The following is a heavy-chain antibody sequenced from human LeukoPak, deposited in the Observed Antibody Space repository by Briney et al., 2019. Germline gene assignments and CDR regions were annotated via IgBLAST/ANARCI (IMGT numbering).Heavy chain of an antibody. CDR2: IKSKTDGGTT. D-gene: IGHD6-13*01. V-gene: IGHV3-15*01. CDR3: TTDGGSSSWYYFDY. Sequence: RGSLRLSCAASGFTFSNAWMSWVRQAPGKGLEWVGRIKSKTDGGTTDYAAPVKGRFTISRDDSKNTLYLQMNSLKTEDTAVHYCTTDGGSSSWYYFDYWGQGTLVTVSS. CDR1: GFTFSNAW. J-gene: IGHJ4*02.